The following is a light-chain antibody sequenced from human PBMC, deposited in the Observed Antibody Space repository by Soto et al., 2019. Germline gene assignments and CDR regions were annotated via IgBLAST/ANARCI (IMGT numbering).Light chain of an antibody. CDR2: SNN. Sequence: QSVLTQPPSASGTPGQRVTISCSGGSSNIGSNAVTWYRQLPGTAPKLLIYSNNQRPSGVPDRFSGSKSGTSASLAISGPQSEDEADYYCAAWDDSLNGLYVFGTGTKVTV. V-gene: IGLV1-44*01. J-gene: IGLJ1*01. CDR1: SSNIGSNA. CDR3: AAWDDSLNGLYV.